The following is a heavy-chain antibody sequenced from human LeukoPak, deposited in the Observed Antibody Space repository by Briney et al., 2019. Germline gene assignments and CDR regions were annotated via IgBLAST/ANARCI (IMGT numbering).Heavy chain of an antibody. Sequence: SETLSLTCTVSGGSLSSYYWSWLRQPPGKGLEWIGYIYYSGSTNYNPSLKSRVTISVDTSKNQFSLKLSSVTAADTAVYYCARHRKTYVSYWGQGTLVTVSS. D-gene: IGHD3-16*01. CDR1: GGSLSSYY. CDR2: IYYSGST. V-gene: IGHV4-59*08. CDR3: ARHRKTYVSY. J-gene: IGHJ4*02.